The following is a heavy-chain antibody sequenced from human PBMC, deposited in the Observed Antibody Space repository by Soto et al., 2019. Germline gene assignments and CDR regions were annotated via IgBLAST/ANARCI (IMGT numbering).Heavy chain of an antibody. D-gene: IGHD3-10*01. Sequence: ASVKVSCKASGYTFTSYAMHWVRQAPGQRLEWMGWINAGNGNTKYSQKFQGRVTITRDTSASTAYMELSSLRSEDTAVYYCARDREEELLWFGELSSIFDYWGQGTLVTVSS. CDR1: GYTFTSYA. J-gene: IGHJ4*02. CDR3: ARDREEELLWFGELSSIFDY. CDR2: INAGNGNT. V-gene: IGHV1-3*01.